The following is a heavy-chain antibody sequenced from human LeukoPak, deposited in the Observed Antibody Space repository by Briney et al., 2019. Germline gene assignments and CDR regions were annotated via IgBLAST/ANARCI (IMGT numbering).Heavy chain of an antibody. CDR3: ASGSWSRRFAP. CDR1: SGSFSGYY. Sequence: SETLSLTCAVYSGSFSGYYWNWIRQPPGKGLEWIGEMNDSGRTTYNPSLESRATISAERSKNQFSLKLTSVTAADTAVYYCASGSWSRRFAPWGQGTLVTVSS. V-gene: IGHV4-34*01. CDR2: MNDSGRT. J-gene: IGHJ5*02. D-gene: IGHD1-14*01.